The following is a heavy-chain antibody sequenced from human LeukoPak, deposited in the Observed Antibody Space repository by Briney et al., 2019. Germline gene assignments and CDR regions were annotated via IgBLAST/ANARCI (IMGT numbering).Heavy chain of an antibody. CDR3: ARDPYSSTWSYGMDV. CDR1: GFTFSSYW. Sequence: GGSLRLSCAASGFTFSSYWMNWVRQAPGKGLEWVANIKQDGSGEVYVDSVKGRFTISRDNAKNSLFLQMNTLRAEDTAVYYCARDPYSSTWSYGMDVWGQGTTVTVSS. V-gene: IGHV3-7*05. D-gene: IGHD6-6*01. CDR2: IKQDGSGE. J-gene: IGHJ6*02.